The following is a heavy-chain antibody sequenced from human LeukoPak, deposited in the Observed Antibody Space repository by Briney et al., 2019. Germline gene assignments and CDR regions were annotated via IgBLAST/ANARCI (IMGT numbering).Heavy chain of an antibody. Sequence: GGSLRLSCATSGFTLSSYSMNWVRQAPGKGLEWVSSISSSSSYIYYADSVKVRFTISRDNAKNSLYLQMNSLRAEDTAVYYCARSKAVAGTDYWGQGTLVTVSS. J-gene: IGHJ4*02. CDR2: ISSSSSYI. V-gene: IGHV3-21*01. D-gene: IGHD6-19*01. CDR3: ARSKAVAGTDY. CDR1: GFTLSSYS.